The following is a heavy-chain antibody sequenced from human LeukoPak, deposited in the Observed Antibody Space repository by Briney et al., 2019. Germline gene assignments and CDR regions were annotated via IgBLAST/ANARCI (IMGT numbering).Heavy chain of an antibody. J-gene: IGHJ3*02. CDR3: ARGAYCGGDCYLADAFDI. CDR1: GFTFSDYY. D-gene: IGHD2-21*02. V-gene: IGHV3-11*01. CDR2: ISSSGSTI. Sequence: PGGSLRLSCAASGFTFSDYYMSWIRQAPGKGLEWVSYISSSGSTIYYADSVKGRFTISRDNAKNSLYLQMNSLRAEDTAVYYCARGAYCGGDCYLADAFDIWGQGTMVTVSS.